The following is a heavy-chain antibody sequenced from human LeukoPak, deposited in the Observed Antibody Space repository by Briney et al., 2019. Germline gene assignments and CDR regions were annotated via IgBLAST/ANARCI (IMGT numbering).Heavy chain of an antibody. D-gene: IGHD3-16*01. CDR1: GFTFGDYA. Sequence: PGGSLRLSCTPSGFTFGDYAMSWFRQAPGKGLEWVGFIRSKAYGGTTEYAASVKGRFTISRDDSKSIAYLQMNSLKTEDTAVYYCAREGDHYENDAFYFHDGFDVWDQGTTVIVSA. J-gene: IGHJ3*01. V-gene: IGHV3-49*03. CDR3: AREGDHYENDAFYFHDGFDV. CDR2: IRSKAYGGTT.